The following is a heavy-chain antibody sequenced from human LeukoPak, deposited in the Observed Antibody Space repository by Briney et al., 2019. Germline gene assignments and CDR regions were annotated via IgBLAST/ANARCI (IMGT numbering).Heavy chain of an antibody. CDR1: GXTFSSSW. Sequence: GGSLRLSCAASGXTFSSSWMHWVRQAPGKGLEWVSVIYSGGSTYYADSVKGRFTISRDNSKNTLYLQMNSLRVEDTAVYYCALGLVTDYWGQGTLVTVSS. J-gene: IGHJ4*02. D-gene: IGHD3-9*01. CDR3: ALGLVTDY. V-gene: IGHV3-66*01. CDR2: IYSGGST.